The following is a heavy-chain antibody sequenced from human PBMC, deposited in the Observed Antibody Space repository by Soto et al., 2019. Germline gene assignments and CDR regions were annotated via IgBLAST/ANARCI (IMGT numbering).Heavy chain of an antibody. CDR3: ARDQFGEEYYDFWSCYYRSWNWFDL. Sequence: PGGSLRLSCAASGFTFSSYAMHWVRQAPGKGLEWVAVISYDGSNKYYADSVKGRFTISRDNSKNTLYLQMNSLRAEDTAVYYCARDQFGEEYYDFWSCYYRSWNWFDLWGQGTLVTVSS. D-gene: IGHD3-3*01. CDR2: ISYDGSNK. J-gene: IGHJ5*02. V-gene: IGHV3-30-3*01. CDR1: GFTFSSYA.